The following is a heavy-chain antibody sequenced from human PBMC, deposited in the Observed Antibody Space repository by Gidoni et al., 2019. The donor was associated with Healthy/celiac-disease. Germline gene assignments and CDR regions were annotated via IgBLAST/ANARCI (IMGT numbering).Heavy chain of an antibody. J-gene: IGHJ5*02. Sequence: EVQLLESGGGLVQPGGSLRLSCAASGFTFSSYAMSWVRQAPGKGLEWVSAMSGSGGSTYYADSVKGRFTISRDNSKNTLYLQMNSLRAEDTAVYYCARREIAAAGTGWFDPWGQGTLVTVSS. V-gene: IGHV3-23*01. CDR3: ARREIAAAGTGWFDP. D-gene: IGHD6-13*01. CDR2: MSGSGGST. CDR1: GFTFSSYA.